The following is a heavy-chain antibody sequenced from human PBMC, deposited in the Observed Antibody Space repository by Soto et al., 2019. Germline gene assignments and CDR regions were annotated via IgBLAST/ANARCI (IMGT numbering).Heavy chain of an antibody. D-gene: IGHD6-19*01. J-gene: IGHJ4*02. CDR3: ARVAVAGTRFDY. V-gene: IGHV4-4*02. CDR2: VYHSGIT. Sequence: QVQLQESGPGLVKPSGTLSLTCAVSGGSISSSNWWGWVRQPPGKGLEWLGAVYHSGITNYNPSLKSRITISVDKSTNQFSLKLSSVTAADTAVYYCARVAVAGTRFDYWGQGTLVTVSS. CDR1: GGSISSSNW.